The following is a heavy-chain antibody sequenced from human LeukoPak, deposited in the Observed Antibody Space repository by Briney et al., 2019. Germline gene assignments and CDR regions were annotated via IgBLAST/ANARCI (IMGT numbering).Heavy chain of an antibody. CDR2: ANHSGST. V-gene: IGHV4-34*01. Sequence: SVTLSFTCAVYGGSFSGYYWSWIRQPPGKGLEWIGEANHSGSTNYNPSLKSPVTISVDPSKNQFSLKLSSVTAADTAVYYCARGGGYCSGGSFYDDYWGQGTLVTVSS. CDR1: GGSFSGYY. J-gene: IGHJ4*02. D-gene: IGHD2-15*01. CDR3: ARGGGYCSGGSFYDDY.